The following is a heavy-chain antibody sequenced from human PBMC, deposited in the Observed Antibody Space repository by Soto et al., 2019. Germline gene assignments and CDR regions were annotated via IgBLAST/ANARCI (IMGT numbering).Heavy chain of an antibody. Sequence: PGGSLRLSCAASGFSFSTYSMIWVRQAPGKGLEWVSYIASGSWIKYCADSVKGRFTISRDDATNSLFLQMNSLRDEDTAVYYCARGLDTYGDYVQSRDHWGQGTLVTVSS. CDR1: GFSFSTYS. V-gene: IGHV3-48*02. CDR2: IASGSWIK. D-gene: IGHD4-17*01. CDR3: ARGLDTYGDYVQSRDH. J-gene: IGHJ4*02.